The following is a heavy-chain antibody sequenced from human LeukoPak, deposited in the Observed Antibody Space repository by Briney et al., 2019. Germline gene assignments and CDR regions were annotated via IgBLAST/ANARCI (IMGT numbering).Heavy chain of an antibody. CDR3: ARDRLGPSFSVSHFDL. D-gene: IGHD3-3*02. Sequence: GGSLRLSCATSGFTFVDYGLSWVRRAPGKGLEWLCAINYNGAITDYADSVKGRFTISRDNAKNSLYLRVDSLRAEDTALYYCARDRLGPSFSVSHFDLWGQGTLVTVSS. CDR1: GFTFVDYG. J-gene: IGHJ4*02. V-gene: IGHV3-20*04. CDR2: INYNGAIT.